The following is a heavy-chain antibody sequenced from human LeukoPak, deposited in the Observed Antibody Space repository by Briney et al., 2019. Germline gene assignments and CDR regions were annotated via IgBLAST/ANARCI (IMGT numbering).Heavy chain of an antibody. CDR2: IYYSGST. J-gene: IGHJ4*02. CDR1: GGSISSYY. Sequence: KASETLSLTCTVSGGSISSYYWSWIRQPPGKGLEWIGYIYYSGSTNYNPSLKSRVTISVDTSKNQFSLKLSSVTAADTAVYYYARHSDSAYCGGDCPFDYWGQGTLVTVSS. V-gene: IGHV4-59*08. D-gene: IGHD2-21*02. CDR3: ARHSDSAYCGGDCPFDY.